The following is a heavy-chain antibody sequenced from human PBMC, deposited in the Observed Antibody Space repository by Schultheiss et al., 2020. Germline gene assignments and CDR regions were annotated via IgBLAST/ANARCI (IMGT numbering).Heavy chain of an antibody. CDR3: ARDRWGMDV. V-gene: IGHV3-7*01. CDR1: GFTFSSYW. J-gene: IGHJ6*02. Sequence: GGSLRLSCAASGFTFSSYWMSWVRQAPGKGLEWVANIKQDGSEKYYVDSVKGRFTISRDNSKNTLYLQMNSLRAEDSAVYYCARDRWGMDVWGQGTTVTVSS. CDR2: IKQDGSEK. D-gene: IGHD4-23*01.